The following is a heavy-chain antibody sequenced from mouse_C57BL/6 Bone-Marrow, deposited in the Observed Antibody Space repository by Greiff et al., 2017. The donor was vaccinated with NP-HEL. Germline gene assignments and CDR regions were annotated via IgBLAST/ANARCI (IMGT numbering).Heavy chain of an antibody. V-gene: IGHV1-58*01. CDR1: GYTFTSYG. J-gene: IGHJ1*03. CDR3: ARKGTWDWYFDV. Sequence: EVQLQQSGAELVRPGSSVKMSCKTSGYTFTSYGINWVKQRPGQGLEWIGYIYIGSGYTEYNEKFKGKATLTSDTTSSTAYMQLSSLTSEDSAIYYCARKGTWDWYFDVWGTGTTVTVSS. CDR2: IYIGSGYT. D-gene: IGHD3-3*01.